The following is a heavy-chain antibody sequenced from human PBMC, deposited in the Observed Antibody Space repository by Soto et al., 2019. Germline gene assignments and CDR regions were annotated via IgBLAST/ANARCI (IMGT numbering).Heavy chain of an antibody. D-gene: IGHD6-6*01. CDR1: GFTFSSYA. V-gene: IGHV3-30-3*01. CDR3: VRAARRFDE. J-gene: IGHJ4*02. Sequence: VGSLRLSFAASGFTFSSYAMHWVRQAPGKGLEWVAVISYDGSNKYYADSVKGRFTISRDNSKNTLYLQMNSLRAEDTAGYYGVRAARRFDEWGKGNLVIVYS. CDR2: ISYDGSNK.